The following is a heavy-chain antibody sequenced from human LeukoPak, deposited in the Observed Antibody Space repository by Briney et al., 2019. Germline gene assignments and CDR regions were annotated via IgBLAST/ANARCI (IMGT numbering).Heavy chain of an antibody. D-gene: IGHD5-18*01. CDR1: GFTFSVSA. CDR2: ISDSGGST. CDR3: AKDNSYGYVLWFDP. V-gene: IGHV3-23*01. Sequence: GGSLRLSCAASGFTFSVSAMSWVRQAPGKGLEWVSAISDSGGSTYYADSVKGRFTISRDNSKNTLYLQMNSLRAEDTAVYYCAKDNSYGYVLWFDPWGQGTLVTVSS. J-gene: IGHJ5*02.